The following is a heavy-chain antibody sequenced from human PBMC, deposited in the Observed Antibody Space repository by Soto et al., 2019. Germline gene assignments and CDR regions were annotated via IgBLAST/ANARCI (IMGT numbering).Heavy chain of an antibody. V-gene: IGHV1-2*04. Sequence: ASVKVSCKASGYTFTGYYMHWVRQAPGQGLEWMGWINPNSGGTNYAQKFQGWVTMTRDTSISTAYMELSRLRSDDTAVYYCARDLNFWSGYYTAPCYYYGMDVWGQGTTVTVSS. J-gene: IGHJ6*02. CDR2: INPNSGGT. D-gene: IGHD3-3*01. CDR1: GYTFTGYY. CDR3: ARDLNFWSGYYTAPCYYYGMDV.